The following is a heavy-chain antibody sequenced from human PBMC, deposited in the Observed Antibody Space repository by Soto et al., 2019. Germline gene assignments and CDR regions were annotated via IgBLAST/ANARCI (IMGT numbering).Heavy chain of an antibody. CDR1: GVSISSGDYY. D-gene: IGHD1-20*01. Sequence: QVQLQESGPGLVKPSQTLSLTCTVSGVSISSGDYYWSWIRQHPGKGLEWIGYIYYSGSTYYDPSLNSRVTISIDTSKNQFSLKLSSVTAADTAVYYCARVNWNDGRGRFFDYWGQGTLVTVSS. CDR3: ARVNWNDGRGRFFDY. V-gene: IGHV4-31*03. J-gene: IGHJ4*02. CDR2: IYYSGST.